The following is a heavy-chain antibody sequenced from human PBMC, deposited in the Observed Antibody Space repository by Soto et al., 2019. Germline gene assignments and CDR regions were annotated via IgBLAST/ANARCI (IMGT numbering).Heavy chain of an antibody. V-gene: IGHV3-23*01. D-gene: IGHD3-10*01. Sequence: EVQLLESGGGLVQPGGSLRLSCVVSGFTFSSHGMSWVRQAPGKGLEWVSIISGGGSDTYYADSVKGRFSISRDNSKNRLYLQMNSLRAEDTAVYYCAKGAVSFYKLVSYYCYMDVWGKGTTVAVSS. CDR3: AKGAVSFYKLVSYYCYMDV. CDR1: GFTFSSHG. CDR2: ISGGGSDT. J-gene: IGHJ6*03.